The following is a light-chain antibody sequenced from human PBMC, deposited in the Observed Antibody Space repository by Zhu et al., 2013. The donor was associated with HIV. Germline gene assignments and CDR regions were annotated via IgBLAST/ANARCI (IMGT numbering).Light chain of an antibody. CDR2: ETS. V-gene: IGKV3-20*01. CDR1: QSVSSSF. J-gene: IGKJ1*01. Sequence: DIVLTQSPGTLSLSPGDRATLSCRASQSVSSSFLAWYQQKPGQAPRLLMYETSSRAAGIPPRFSGSGSGTDFTLTISGLEPEDFAVYYCQHYGSSWTFGQG. CDR3: QHYGSSWT.